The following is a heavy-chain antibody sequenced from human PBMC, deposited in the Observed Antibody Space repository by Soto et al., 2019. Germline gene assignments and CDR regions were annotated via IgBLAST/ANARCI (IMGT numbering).Heavy chain of an antibody. Sequence: ASVNVSFKASGGTFSSYSISWVRQAPGQWLGLMGGIIPIFGTANYAQKFQGRVTITADESTSTAYMELSSLRSEDTAVYYCARDGGYSYFSAPYYYYGTDVWGQGTTVTVSS. CDR1: GGTFSSYS. CDR3: ARDGGYSYFSAPYYYYGTDV. J-gene: IGHJ6*02. V-gene: IGHV1-69*13. D-gene: IGHD5-18*01. CDR2: IIPIFGTA.